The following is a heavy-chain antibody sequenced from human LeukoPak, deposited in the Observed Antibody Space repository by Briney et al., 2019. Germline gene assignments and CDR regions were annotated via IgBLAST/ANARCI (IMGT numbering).Heavy chain of an antibody. D-gene: IGHD2-2*01. V-gene: IGHV3-30*02. CDR3: AKSQDQLLVYYFDY. J-gene: IGHJ4*02. CDR1: GLTFSSYG. Sequence: PGGSLRLSCAASGLTFSSYGMHWVRQAPGKGLEWVAFIRYDGSNKYYADSVKGRFTIPRDNSKNTLYLQMNSLRAEDTAVYYCAKSQDQLLVYYFDYWGQGTLVTVSS. CDR2: IRYDGSNK.